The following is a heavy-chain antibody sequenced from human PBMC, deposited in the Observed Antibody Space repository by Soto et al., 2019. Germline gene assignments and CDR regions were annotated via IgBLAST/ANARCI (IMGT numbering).Heavy chain of an antibody. D-gene: IGHD1-1*01. Sequence: EVQLLESGGHLVQPGGSLRLSCAASGFTFGYYSMSWVRQSPGKGLEWVAGISGTGGSKYHADSVAGRFAISRDNSKRTLYLQLKSLRAADTAVYYCERSFGDRWNEYCFQDWGQGTLVTVSS. CDR1: GFTFGYYS. J-gene: IGHJ4*02. V-gene: IGHV3-23*01. CDR2: ISGTGGSK. CDR3: ERSFGDRWNEYCFQD.